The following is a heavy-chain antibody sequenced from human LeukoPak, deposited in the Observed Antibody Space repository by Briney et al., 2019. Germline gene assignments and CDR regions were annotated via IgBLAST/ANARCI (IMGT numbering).Heavy chain of an antibody. J-gene: IGHJ5*02. CDR3: ARAGAVVDNWFDP. CDR2: ISGYNGKT. Sequence: ASVKVSCKASGYTFNTYGITWVRQAPGQGLEWMGWISGYNGKTKYAQKLQDRVAMTTDTSTTTAYMELKSLRFDDMAVYYCARAGAVVDNWFDPWGQGTLVTVSS. CDR1: GYTFNTYG. D-gene: IGHD2-15*01. V-gene: IGHV1-18*03.